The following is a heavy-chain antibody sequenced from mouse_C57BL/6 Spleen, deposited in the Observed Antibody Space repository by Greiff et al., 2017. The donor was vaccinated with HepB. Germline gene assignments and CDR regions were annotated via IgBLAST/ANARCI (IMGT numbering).Heavy chain of an antibody. CDR1: GFSLTSSG. V-gene: IGHV2-9*01. Sequence: VQLKESGPGLVAPSQSLSIPCTVSGFSLTSSGVDWVRQPPGKGLEWLGVIWGGGSTNYNSALMSRLSISKDNSKSQVFLKMHSLQTDDTAMYYFATHGADGFAYWGQGTLVTVSA. CDR2: IWGGGST. CDR3: ATHGADGFAY. J-gene: IGHJ3*01.